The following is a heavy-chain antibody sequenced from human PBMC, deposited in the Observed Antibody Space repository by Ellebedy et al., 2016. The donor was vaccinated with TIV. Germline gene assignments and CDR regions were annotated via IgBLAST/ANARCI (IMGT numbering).Heavy chain of an antibody. Sequence: GESLKISCAASGFSFRSYWMSWVRQAPGKGLEWVANIRQDGSDKYHVDSVRGRFTISRDNANNALYLQMNSLRADDTAVYYCVTDGSYGDHLSPTHAFFIWGQGTMVTVSS. CDR2: IRQDGSDK. V-gene: IGHV3-7*01. D-gene: IGHD4-17*01. J-gene: IGHJ3*02. CDR1: GFSFRSYW. CDR3: VTDGSYGDHLSPTHAFFI.